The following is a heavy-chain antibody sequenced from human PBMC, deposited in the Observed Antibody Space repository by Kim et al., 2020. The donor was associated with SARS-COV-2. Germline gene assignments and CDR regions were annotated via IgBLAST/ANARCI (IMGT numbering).Heavy chain of an antibody. CDR2: IYYSGST. J-gene: IGHJ5*02. CDR3: AREKAQQLTS. D-gene: IGHD6-13*01. CDR1: GGSISSGGYY. Sequence: SETLSLTCTVSGGSISSGGYYWRWIRQHPGKGLEWIWYIYYSGSTCYNPSLKSRVTISVDTSKNQFSLNLSSVTAADTTVYYCAREKAQQLTSWGQGTLVTVSS. V-gene: IGHV4-31*03.